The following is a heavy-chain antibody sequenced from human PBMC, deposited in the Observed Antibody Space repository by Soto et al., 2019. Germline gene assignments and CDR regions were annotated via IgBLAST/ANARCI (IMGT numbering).Heavy chain of an antibody. Sequence: EVQLVESGGGLVKPGGSLRLSCAASGFTFSNAWMSWVRQAPGGGLEWVGRIKRNIDGGTTDYAAPVKGRFAISRDDSNSILYLEMNSLRSEGTAVYYCTTVDAVVLNWGQGLLVTVSS. CDR3: TTVDAVVLN. CDR1: GFTFSNAW. V-gene: IGHV3-15*01. J-gene: IGHJ4*02. D-gene: IGHD6-19*01. CDR2: IKRNIDGGTT.